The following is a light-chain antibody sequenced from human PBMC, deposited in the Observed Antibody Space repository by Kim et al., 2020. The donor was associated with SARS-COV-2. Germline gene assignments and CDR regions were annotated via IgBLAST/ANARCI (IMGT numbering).Light chain of an antibody. CDR1: SGHINSV. V-gene: IGLV4-69*01. CDR3: QTWGAAVAV. CDR2: VNNDGSH. J-gene: IGLJ2*01. Sequence: ASVKLTCTRTSGHINSVVAWHRQHPAKGPQDLLTVNNDGSHTRGDGVPGRFSASSSGTERSLIISSLQSEDEADYYCQTWGAAVAVFGGGTQLTVL.